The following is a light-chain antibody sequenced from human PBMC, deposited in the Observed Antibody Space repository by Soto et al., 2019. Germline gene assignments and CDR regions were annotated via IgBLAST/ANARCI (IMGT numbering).Light chain of an antibody. Sequence: DIQMTQSPSSLSASVGDRVSITCQASHDINYDLNWYQQKPGTAPKLLIYDASNLQAGVTPRFSGGGSGTSFVLIISNLQHEDIATYYCQQYYDDLRTFGGGTKVEI. J-gene: IGKJ4*01. CDR1: HDINYD. V-gene: IGKV1-33*01. CDR3: QQYYDDLRT. CDR2: DAS.